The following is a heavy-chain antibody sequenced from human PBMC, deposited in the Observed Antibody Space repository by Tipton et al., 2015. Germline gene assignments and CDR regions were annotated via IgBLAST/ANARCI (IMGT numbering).Heavy chain of an antibody. CDR1: GGTFSGYH. V-gene: IGHV4-59*07. J-gene: IGHJ4*02. D-gene: IGHD4-23*01. Sequence: TLSLTCAVYGGTFSGYHWSWIRQPPGKELEWIGYIQYSGSTNYNPSLKSRVTISVDTSKTQFSLKMSSVTASDTAVYYCARARGRHGGLFDSWGQGILVTVSS. CDR3: ARARGRHGGLFDS. CDR2: IQYSGST.